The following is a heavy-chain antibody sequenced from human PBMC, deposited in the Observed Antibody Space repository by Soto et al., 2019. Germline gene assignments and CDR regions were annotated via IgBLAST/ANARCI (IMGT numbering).Heavy chain of an antibody. J-gene: IGHJ6*02. D-gene: IGHD2-8*01. Sequence: QVQLQESGPGLVKPSETLSFTCNVSGGSISSGGYYWSWIRQLPGKGLEWIGYIYNRGGTYYNPALKRRITISVDTSKNQFSLKMTSVTAADTAVYFCARAPGRMMNALRYDYGLDVWGQGTTVTVAS. CDR3: ARAPGRMMNALRYDYGLDV. CDR2: IYNRGGT. V-gene: IGHV4-31*02. CDR1: GGSISSGGYY.